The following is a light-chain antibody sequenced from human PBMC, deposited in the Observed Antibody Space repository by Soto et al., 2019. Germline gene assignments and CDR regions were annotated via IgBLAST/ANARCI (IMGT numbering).Light chain of an antibody. CDR1: SSDVGSYNL. J-gene: IGLJ2*01. CDR2: EGS. CDR3: CSYVGSSAWV. V-gene: IGLV2-23*01. Sequence: QSVLTQPASVSGSPGQSITISCTGTSSDVGSYNLVSWYQQHPGKAPKLMIYEGSKRPSGVSNRFSGSKSGNTASLTISGLHAEDEADYYCCSYVGSSAWVFGGGTKVTVL.